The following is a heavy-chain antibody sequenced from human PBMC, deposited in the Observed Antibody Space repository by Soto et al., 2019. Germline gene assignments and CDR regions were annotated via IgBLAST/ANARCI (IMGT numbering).Heavy chain of an antibody. CDR2: INHSGST. J-gene: IGHJ4*02. V-gene: IGHV4-34*01. D-gene: IGHD3-22*01. CDR1: GGSFSGYY. CDR3: ARGPGSYYYDSSGYYDY. Sequence: SETLSLTCAVYGGSFSGYYWSWIRQPPGKGLEWIGEINHSGSTNYNPSLKSRVTISVDTSKNQFSLKLSSVTAADTAVYYCARGPGSYYYDSSGYYDYWGQGTLVTVSS.